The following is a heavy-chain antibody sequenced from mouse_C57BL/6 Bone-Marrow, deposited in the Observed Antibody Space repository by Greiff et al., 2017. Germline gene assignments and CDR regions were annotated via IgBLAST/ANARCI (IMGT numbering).Heavy chain of an antibody. CDR2: IHPSDSDT. J-gene: IGHJ3*01. CDR1: GYTFTSYW. CDR3: AIISLIYCYGSSRRFAY. V-gene: IGHV1-74*01. D-gene: IGHD1-1*01. Sequence: QVQLQQPGAELVKPGASVKVSCKASGYTFTSYWMHWVKQRPGQGLEWIGRIHPSDSDTNYNQKFKGKATLTVDKSSSTAYMQLSSLTSEDSAVYYCAIISLIYCYGSSRRFAYWGQGTLVTVSA.